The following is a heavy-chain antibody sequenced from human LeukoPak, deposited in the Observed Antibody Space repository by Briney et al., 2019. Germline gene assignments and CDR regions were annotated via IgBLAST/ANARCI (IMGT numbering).Heavy chain of an antibody. CDR1: GVTISGYW. CDR2: IKQDASEI. CDR3: ARDRSGYRYFDY. D-gene: IGHD3-3*01. V-gene: IGHV3-7*01. Sequence: RAGGSLRLSCAASGVTISGYWMSWVRQAPGKGLEWVANIKQDASEIYYVGSVKGRFTISRDNAKNSVFLQMNSLRAEDTAVYYCARDRSGYRYFDYWGQGTLVTVSS. J-gene: IGHJ4*02.